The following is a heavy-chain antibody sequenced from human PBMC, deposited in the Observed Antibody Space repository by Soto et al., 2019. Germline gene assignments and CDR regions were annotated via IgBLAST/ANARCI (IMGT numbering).Heavy chain of an antibody. Sequence: PSETLSLTCAVYGGSFSGYYWSWIRQPPGKGLEWIGEINHSGSTNYNPSLKSRVTISVDTSKNQFSLKLSSVTAADTAVYYCESGYYNGFNYWGQGTLVTVSS. CDR1: GGSFSGYY. D-gene: IGHD3-10*01. J-gene: IGHJ4*02. CDR3: ESGYYNGFNY. CDR2: INHSGST. V-gene: IGHV4-34*01.